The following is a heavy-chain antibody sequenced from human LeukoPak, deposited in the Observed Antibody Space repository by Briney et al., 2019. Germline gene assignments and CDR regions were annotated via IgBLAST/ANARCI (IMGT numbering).Heavy chain of an antibody. CDR3: ARDLGYCTGGTCYPNWFDP. J-gene: IGHJ5*02. CDR2: INAGNDNT. D-gene: IGHD2-15*01. V-gene: IGHV1-3*01. CDR1: GYTFTSYA. Sequence: ASVKVSCKASGYTFTSYAMHWVRQAPGQRLEWMGWINAGNDNTKYSQKFQGRVTIARDTSASTAYMELSSLRSEDTAVYYCARDLGYCTGGTCYPNWFDPWGQGTLVTVSS.